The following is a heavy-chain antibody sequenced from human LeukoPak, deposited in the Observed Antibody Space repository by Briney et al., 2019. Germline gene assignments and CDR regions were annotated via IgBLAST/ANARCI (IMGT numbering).Heavy chain of an antibody. CDR3: AREHCSGGSCQYYFDY. J-gene: IGHJ4*02. CDR2: ISGSGSDI. Sequence: GGSLRLSCVASGFPFSDYYMSWIRQAPGKGLDCVSYISGSGSDIYYADSVKGRFTISRDNAKNSLHLQMNSLRAEDTAVYYCAREHCSGGSCQYYFDYWGQGTLVTVSS. CDR1: GFPFSDYY. V-gene: IGHV3-11*04. D-gene: IGHD2-15*01.